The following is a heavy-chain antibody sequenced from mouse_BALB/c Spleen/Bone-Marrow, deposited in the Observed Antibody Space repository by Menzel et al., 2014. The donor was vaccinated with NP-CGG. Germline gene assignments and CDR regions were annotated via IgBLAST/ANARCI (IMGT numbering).Heavy chain of an antibody. J-gene: IGHJ4*01. Sequence: LVKPGASVKLSCKASGYTFTSYWINWIKQRPGQGLEWIGRIAPGSGSTYYDEMFKGKATLTVDTSSSTAYIQLSSLSYEDSAVYFCARSYYGRAMDYWGQGTSVTVSS. V-gene: IGHV1S41*01. D-gene: IGHD1-1*01. CDR1: GYTFTSYW. CDR2: IAPGSGST. CDR3: ARSYYGRAMDY.